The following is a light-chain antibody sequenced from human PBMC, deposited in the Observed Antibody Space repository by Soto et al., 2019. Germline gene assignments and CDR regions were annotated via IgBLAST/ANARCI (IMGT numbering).Light chain of an antibody. J-gene: IGLJ3*02. CDR1: SSNLGAGYD. V-gene: IGLV1-40*01. CDR3: QAYDYSLTASV. Sequence: QSVLTQPPSVSGAPGPRVTISCTGNSSNLGAGYDVHWYQQLPGAAPKLVIFGNRNRPSGVPERFSVSKSGTSASLAITGLLAEDEADYYCQAYDYSLTASVFGGGTKLTVL. CDR2: GNR.